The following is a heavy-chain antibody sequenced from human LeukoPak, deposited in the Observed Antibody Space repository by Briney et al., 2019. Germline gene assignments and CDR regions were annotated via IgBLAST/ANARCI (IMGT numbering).Heavy chain of an antibody. Sequence: PSETPSLTCTVSGGSISSYYWSWIRQPAGKGLEWIGRIYTSGSTNYNPSLKSRVTMSVDTSKNQFSLKLSSVTAADTAVYYCAREGDGDYDWPYYFDYWGQGTLVTVSS. CDR3: AREGDGDYDWPYYFDY. V-gene: IGHV4-4*07. CDR2: IYTSGST. CDR1: GGSISSYY. D-gene: IGHD4-17*01. J-gene: IGHJ4*02.